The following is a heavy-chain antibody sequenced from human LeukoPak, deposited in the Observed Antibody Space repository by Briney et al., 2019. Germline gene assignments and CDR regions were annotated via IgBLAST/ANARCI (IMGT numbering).Heavy chain of an antibody. D-gene: IGHD3-16*02. J-gene: IGHJ5*02. V-gene: IGHV1-46*01. CDR2: IDPSGSST. CDR1: GYTFTSHY. CDR3: ARDNSVGDIAWWFDP. Sequence: ASVKVSCKASGYTFTSHYMHWVRQAPGQGLEWMGLIDPSGSSTLYAQKFQGRVTMTRDMSTTTDYMELSSLRSEDTAVYYCARDNSVGDIAWWFDPWGQGTLVTVSS.